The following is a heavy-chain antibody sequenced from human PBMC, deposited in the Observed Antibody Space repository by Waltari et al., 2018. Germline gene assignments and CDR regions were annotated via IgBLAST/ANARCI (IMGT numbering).Heavy chain of an antibody. J-gene: IGHJ4*02. D-gene: IGHD3-10*01. V-gene: IGHV4-34*01. Sequence: QVQLQQWGAGLLTPSETLSLTCAVYGGSFSGYYWSWIRQPPGKGLEWIGEINHSGSTNYNPSLKSRVTISVDTSKNQFSLKLSSVTAADTAVYYCARGPSAYYYGSGSPYYFDYWGQGTLVTVSS. CDR3: ARGPSAYYYGSGSPYYFDY. CDR1: GGSFSGYY. CDR2: INHSGST.